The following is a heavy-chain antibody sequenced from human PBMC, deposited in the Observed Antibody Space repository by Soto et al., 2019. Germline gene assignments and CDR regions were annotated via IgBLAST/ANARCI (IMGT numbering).Heavy chain of an antibody. Sequence: EVQLLESGGGLVQPGGSLRLSCAAPGFTFSSYAMSWVRQAPGKGLEWVSAISGSGGSTYYADSVKGRFTISRDNSKNTLYLQMNSLRAEDTAVYYCAKDLGSSLDGGYWGQGTLVTVSS. V-gene: IGHV3-23*01. CDR3: AKDLGSSLDGGY. CDR1: GFTFSSYA. J-gene: IGHJ4*02. D-gene: IGHD6-6*01. CDR2: ISGSGGST.